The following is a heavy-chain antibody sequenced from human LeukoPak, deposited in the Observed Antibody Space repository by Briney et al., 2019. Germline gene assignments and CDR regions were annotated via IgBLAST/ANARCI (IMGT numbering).Heavy chain of an antibody. CDR2: IYYSGSN. D-gene: IGHD6-13*01. CDR3: ASSSWYGNDFDY. V-gene: IGHV4-59*11. Sequence: SETLSLTCTVSGGSISSHYWSWIRQPPGKGLEWIGYIYYSGSNNYNPCLKSRVTISVDTSKNQFSLKLSSVTAADTAVYYCASSSWYGNDFDYWGQGTLVTVSS. J-gene: IGHJ4*02. CDR1: GGSISSHY.